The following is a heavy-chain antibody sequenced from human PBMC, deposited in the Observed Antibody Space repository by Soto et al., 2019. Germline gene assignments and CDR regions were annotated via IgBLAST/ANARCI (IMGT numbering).Heavy chain of an antibody. D-gene: IGHD1-7*01. CDR2: ISGSGGST. J-gene: IGHJ3*02. CDR1: GFTFSSYA. V-gene: IGHV3-23*01. Sequence: PGGSLRLSCAASGFTFSSYAMNWVRQAPGKGLEWVSAISGSGGSTYYADSVKGRFTIFRDSSKNTLYLQMNSLRAEDTAVYYCAKGNSWSPALVLDIWGQGTMVTVSS. CDR3: AKGNSWSPALVLDI.